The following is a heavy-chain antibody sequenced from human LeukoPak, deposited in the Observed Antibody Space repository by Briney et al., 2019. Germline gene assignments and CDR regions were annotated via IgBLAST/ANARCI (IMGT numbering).Heavy chain of an antibody. Sequence: PSETLSLACTVSGGSISSYYWSWIRQPPGKGLEWIGYIYYSGSTNYNPSLKSRVTISVDTSKNQFSLKLSPVTAADTAVYYCARGSSWYSLDDYWGQGTLVTVSS. J-gene: IGHJ4*02. V-gene: IGHV4-59*01. D-gene: IGHD6-13*01. CDR2: IYYSGST. CDR3: ARGSSWYSLDDY. CDR1: GGSISSYY.